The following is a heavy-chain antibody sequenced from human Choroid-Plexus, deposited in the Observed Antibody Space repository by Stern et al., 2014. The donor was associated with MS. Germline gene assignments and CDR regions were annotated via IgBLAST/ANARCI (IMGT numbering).Heavy chain of an antibody. Sequence: VQLVESGGGVVQPGRPLRLACVASGFTFGSCAMHWVRQAPGKGVEWVAGVSYDGSNKYYADSVKGRFTISRDNSQNTLYMQMSSLRPEDTAVYYCAKERQYVTYFVDHWGKGSLVTVSA. D-gene: IGHD2-2*01. CDR3: AKERQYVTYFVDH. CDR1: GFTFGSCA. J-gene: IGHJ5*02. V-gene: IGHV3-30*18. CDR2: VSYDGSNK.